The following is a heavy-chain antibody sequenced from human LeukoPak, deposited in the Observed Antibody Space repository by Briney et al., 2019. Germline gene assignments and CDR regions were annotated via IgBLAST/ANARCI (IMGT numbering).Heavy chain of an antibody. CDR1: SGSISDHY. CDR2: VYYSGST. J-gene: IGHJ6*03. Sequence: SETLSLTCSVSSGSISDHYWSWIRQPPGKGLEWIGYVYYSGSTKYNPSLKTRVSISLDRSKNQFGLRLSSVTAADTAVYYCATSYCTSTNCSYYMDVWGNGPRSPSP. D-gene: IGHD2-2*01. V-gene: IGHV4-59*11. CDR3: ATSYCTSTNCSYYMDV.